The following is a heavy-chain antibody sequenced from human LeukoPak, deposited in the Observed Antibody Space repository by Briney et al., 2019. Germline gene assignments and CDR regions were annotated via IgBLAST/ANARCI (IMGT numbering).Heavy chain of an antibody. J-gene: IGHJ4*02. CDR2: IYYSGST. CDR1: GGSISSGDYY. V-gene: IGHV4-30-4*01. CDR3: ARNGVTFGGVIVKRTDYFDY. D-gene: IGHD3-16*02. Sequence: PSETLSLTCTVSGGSISSGDYYWSWIRQPPGKGLEWIGYIYYSGSTYYNPSLKSRVTISVDTSKNQFSLKLSSVTAADTAVYYCARNGVTFGGVIVKRTDYFDYWGQGTLVTVSS.